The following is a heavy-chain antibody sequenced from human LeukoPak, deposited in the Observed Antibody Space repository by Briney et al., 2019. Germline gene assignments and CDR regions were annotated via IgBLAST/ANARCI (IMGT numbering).Heavy chain of an antibody. CDR3: ARGGAVYDYVWGSYRYPDY. Sequence: SETLSLTCAVYGGSFSGYHWSWIRQPPGKGLEWIGEINHSGSTNYNPSLKSRVTISVDTSKNQFSLKLSSVTAADTAVYYCARGGAVYDYVWGSYRYPDYWGQGTLVTVSS. D-gene: IGHD3-16*02. CDR1: GGSFSGYH. V-gene: IGHV4-34*01. J-gene: IGHJ4*02. CDR2: INHSGST.